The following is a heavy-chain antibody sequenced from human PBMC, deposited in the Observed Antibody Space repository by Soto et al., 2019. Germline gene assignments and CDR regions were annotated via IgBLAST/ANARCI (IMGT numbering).Heavy chain of an antibody. Sequence: ASVKVSCKACGYTFTNYESSRVRQAPGQGLEWMGWISAYNGNTNYAQKHKGRVIMTTDTSTSTAYMELRSLRSDDTAVYYCARDPVRGVNQVDYWGQGTLVTVSS. CDR1: GYTFTNYE. CDR2: ISAYNGNT. V-gene: IGHV1-18*04. J-gene: IGHJ4*02. CDR3: ARDPVRGVNQVDY. D-gene: IGHD3-10*02.